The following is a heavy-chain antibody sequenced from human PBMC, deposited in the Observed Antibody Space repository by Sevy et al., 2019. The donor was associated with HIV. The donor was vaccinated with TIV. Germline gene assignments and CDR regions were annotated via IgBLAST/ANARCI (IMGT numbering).Heavy chain of an antibody. CDR3: AKGTLIGAAGLDAFDI. CDR2: SGSGGNT. J-gene: IGHJ3*02. D-gene: IGHD6-13*01. CDR1: GFTFSSYA. V-gene: IGHV3-23*01. Sequence: GGSLRLSCAASGFTFSSYAMNWVRQAPGKGLEWVSSGSGGNTYYVDSVKGRFTISRDSSKNTVSLQMNSLRAEDSAIYYCAKGTLIGAAGLDAFDIWGQGTKVTVSS.